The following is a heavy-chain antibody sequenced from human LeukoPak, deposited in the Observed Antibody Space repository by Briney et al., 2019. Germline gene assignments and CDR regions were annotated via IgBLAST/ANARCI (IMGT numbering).Heavy chain of an antibody. Sequence: GGSLRLSCAASGFTFDDYGMNWVRQAPGKGLEWVSGINWNGGSTGYADSVKGRFTISRDNAKNSLYLQMNSLRAEDTALYYCARGKEMATIRYYYYYMDVWGKGTTVTVSS. CDR3: ARGKEMATIRYYYYYMDV. J-gene: IGHJ6*03. CDR2: INWNGGST. V-gene: IGHV3-20*04. CDR1: GFTFDDYG. D-gene: IGHD5-24*01.